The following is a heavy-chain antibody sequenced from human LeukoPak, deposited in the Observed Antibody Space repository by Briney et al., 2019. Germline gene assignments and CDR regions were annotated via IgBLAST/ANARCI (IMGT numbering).Heavy chain of an antibody. J-gene: IGHJ4*02. CDR1: GYTLTELS. CDR3: ATFAYYGDYYFDY. D-gene: IGHD4-17*01. V-gene: IGHV1-24*01. Sequence: ASVKVSCKVSGYTLTELSMHWVRQAPGKGLEWMGGFDPEDGETIYAQKFQGRVTMTGDTSTDTAYMELSSLRSEDTAVYYCATFAYYGDYYFDYWGQGTLVTVSS. CDR2: FDPEDGET.